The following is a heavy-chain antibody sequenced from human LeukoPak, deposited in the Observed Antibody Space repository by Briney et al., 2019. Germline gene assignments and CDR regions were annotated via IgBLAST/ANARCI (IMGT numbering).Heavy chain of an antibody. CDR2: IYHSGST. CDR1: GGSISSGGYA. J-gene: IGHJ5*02. V-gene: IGHV4-30-2*01. CDR3: ARDRGNWNYGGWFDP. Sequence: SQTLSLTCAVSGGSISSGGYAWSWLRQPPGRGLEWIGYIYHSGSTSYNPSLNSRVTISVDRSKNHFSLKLSSVTAADTAVYYCARDRGNWNYGGWFDPWGQGTLVTVSS. D-gene: IGHD1-7*01.